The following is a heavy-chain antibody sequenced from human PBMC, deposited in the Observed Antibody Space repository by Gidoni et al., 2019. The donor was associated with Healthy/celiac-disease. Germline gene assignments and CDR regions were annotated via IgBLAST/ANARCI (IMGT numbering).Heavy chain of an antibody. J-gene: IGHJ4*02. D-gene: IGHD5-12*01. CDR3: AGRLG. V-gene: IGHV4-61*02. CDR2: FYTSGST. Sequence: QVQLQESGPGLVKPSQTLSLTCTVPGSSISSGSYYWSWIRQPDGKGLVGVGRFYTSGSTNSNPSLKSRATISVDTSKSRFSLKLSAVSASDTAVYDCAGRLGWGQGTLVTVSS. CDR1: GSSISSGSYY.